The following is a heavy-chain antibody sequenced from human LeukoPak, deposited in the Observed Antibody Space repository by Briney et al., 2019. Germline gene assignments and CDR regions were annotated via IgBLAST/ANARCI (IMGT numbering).Heavy chain of an antibody. CDR3: ARIREGYYYMDV. CDR2: ISTYNGNI. Sequence: ASVKVSCKASGYTFFTYGINWVRQAPGQGLEWMGWISTYNGNINYAQKFQGRVTMTTDTSTSTAYMELRSLRSDDTAVYYCARIREGYYYMDVWGKGTTVTVSS. J-gene: IGHJ6*03. V-gene: IGHV1-18*01. CDR1: GYTFFTYG.